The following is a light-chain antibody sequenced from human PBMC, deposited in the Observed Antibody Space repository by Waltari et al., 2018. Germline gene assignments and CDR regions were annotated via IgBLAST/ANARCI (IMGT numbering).Light chain of an antibody. CDR1: QNLLYNSDNKNY. J-gene: IGKJ2*01. CDR2: WAS. CDR3: QQYHDYST. Sequence: DIVMTQSPDSLAVSLGERVTINCRSSQNLLYNSDNKNYLAWFQQKPGQPPKLIIYWASTRESGVPDRFSGSGSGTDFTLTISSLQAEDVAVYYCQQYHDYSTFGQGTKLEIK. V-gene: IGKV4-1*01.